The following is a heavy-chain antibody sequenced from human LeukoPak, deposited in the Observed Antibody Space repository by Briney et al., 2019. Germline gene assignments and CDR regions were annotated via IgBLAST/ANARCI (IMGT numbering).Heavy chain of an antibody. Sequence: SETLSLTCTVSGGSISSYYWSWIRQPPGKGLEWIGYIYYSGSTNYNPSLKSRVTISVDTSKNQFSLKLSSVTAADTAVYYCASSIAVAGIFDYWGQGTLVTVSS. J-gene: IGHJ4*02. CDR1: GGSISSYY. CDR3: ASSIAVAGIFDY. V-gene: IGHV4-59*01. D-gene: IGHD6-19*01. CDR2: IYYSGST.